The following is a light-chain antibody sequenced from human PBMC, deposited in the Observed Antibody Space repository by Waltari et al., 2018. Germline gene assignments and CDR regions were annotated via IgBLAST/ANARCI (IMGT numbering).Light chain of an antibody. J-gene: IGKJ4*01. CDR1: QGVSSW. Sequence: DTQMTQSPSSVSASVGDSVTITCRASQGVSSWLGWYQLKPGKAPKLLIYAASTLQRGVPSRFSGRGYGTEFTLTITSLQPEDFALYFCQQSNSFPLTFGGGTKVEI. CDR2: AAS. CDR3: QQSNSFPLT. V-gene: IGKV1-12*01.